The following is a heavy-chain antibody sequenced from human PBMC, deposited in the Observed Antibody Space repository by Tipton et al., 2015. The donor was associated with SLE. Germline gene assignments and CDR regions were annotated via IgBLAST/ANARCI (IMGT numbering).Heavy chain of an antibody. V-gene: IGHV4-34*01. J-gene: IGHJ4*02. CDR2: VNHSGST. CDR3: ARHSGSPYYFDF. D-gene: IGHD1-26*01. CDR1: GVSFSDYF. Sequence: TLSLTCAVYGVSFSDYFWNWIRQSPGKGLEWIGEVNHSGSTDYHPSLKSRVTMSVDTSKNQFSLKLTSLTAADTAIYYCARHSGSPYYFDFWGQGTLVTVPS.